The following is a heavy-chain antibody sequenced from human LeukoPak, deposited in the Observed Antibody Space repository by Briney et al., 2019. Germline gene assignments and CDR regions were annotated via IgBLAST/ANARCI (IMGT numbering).Heavy chain of an antibody. V-gene: IGHV3-23*01. CDR1: GFTFSSYA. D-gene: IGHD3-22*01. Sequence: GGSLRLSCAASGFTFSSYAMSWVRQAPGKGLEWVSAISGSGGSTYYADSVKGRFAISRDNSKNTLYLQMNSLRAEDTAVYYCARGRYDTSGYFPILDYWGQGTLVTVSS. J-gene: IGHJ4*02. CDR2: ISGSGGST. CDR3: ARGRYDTSGYFPILDY.